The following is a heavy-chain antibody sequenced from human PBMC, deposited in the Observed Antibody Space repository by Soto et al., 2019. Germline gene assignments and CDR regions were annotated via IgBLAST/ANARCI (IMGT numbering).Heavy chain of an antibody. CDR3: TTIPWGARYWGGFDP. D-gene: IGHD7-27*01. Sequence: QVHLQESGPGLVKPSETLSLTCTVSGVSVISGSYAWNWIRQPPGKGLEWIGYMFHSGSSNYNPSLKSRVTISLDTSKTQCSLKLTSVTAADTAVYYCTTIPWGARYWGGFDPWGQGTLVTVSS. J-gene: IGHJ5*02. CDR1: GVSVISGSYA. V-gene: IGHV4-61*01. CDR2: MFHSGSS.